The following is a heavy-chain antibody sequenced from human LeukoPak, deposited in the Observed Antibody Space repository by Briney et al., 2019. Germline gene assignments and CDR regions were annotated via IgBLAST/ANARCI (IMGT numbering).Heavy chain of an antibody. Sequence: SETLSLTCTVSGYSISSGYYWGWIRQPPGKGLEWIGNIFYSGSTYYSPSPKSRVTISLDTSRNQFSLKLNSVTAADTAVYYCAKSNGYGLVDIWGQGTMVTVSS. D-gene: IGHD3-10*01. CDR1: GYSISSGYY. J-gene: IGHJ3*02. V-gene: IGHV4-38-2*02. CDR2: IFYSGST. CDR3: AKSNGYGLVDI.